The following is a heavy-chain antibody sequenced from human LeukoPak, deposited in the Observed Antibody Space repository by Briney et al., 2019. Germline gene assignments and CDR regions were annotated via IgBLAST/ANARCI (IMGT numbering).Heavy chain of an antibody. CDR2: IKPDGSEK. CDR1: GFSFRNYW. J-gene: IGHJ4*02. V-gene: IGHV3-7*04. D-gene: IGHD1-7*01. Sequence: GESLRVSCAASGFSFRNYWMNWVRQAPGKRLEWVANIKPDGSEKRYVDSVKGRFTISRDNAKNSLYLQMNSLRAEDTAVYYCARVVGTDEGADYWGQGTLVTVSS. CDR3: ARVVGTDEGADY.